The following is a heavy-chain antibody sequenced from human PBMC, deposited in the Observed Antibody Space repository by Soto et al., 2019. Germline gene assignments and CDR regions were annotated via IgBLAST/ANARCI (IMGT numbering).Heavy chain of an antibody. CDR2: IYYRGST. V-gene: IGHV4-31*03. D-gene: IGHD6-13*01. Sequence: QVQLQESGPGLVKPSQTLSLTCTVSGGSISSGGYYWSWIRQHPGKGLEWIGYIYYRGSTYYNPSLKSRDTISVDTAKNQFSLKLSSVTAADTAVYYCARGSSSWYASYWGQGTLVTVSS. CDR1: GGSISSGGYY. CDR3: ARGSSSWYASY. J-gene: IGHJ4*02.